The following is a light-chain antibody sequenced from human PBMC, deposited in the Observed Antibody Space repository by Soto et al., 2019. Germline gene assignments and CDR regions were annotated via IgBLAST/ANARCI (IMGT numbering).Light chain of an antibody. CDR1: QSVSSNY. CDR2: GAS. J-gene: IGKJ5*01. Sequence: ESVLTQSPGTLSLSPGERATLSCRASQSVSSNYLAWYQQKPGQAPRLLIYGASSRATGIPDRFSGSGSGTDFTLTISRLEPEDFAVYYCQQYGSSLPITFGQGTRLEIK. CDR3: QQYGSSLPIT. V-gene: IGKV3-20*01.